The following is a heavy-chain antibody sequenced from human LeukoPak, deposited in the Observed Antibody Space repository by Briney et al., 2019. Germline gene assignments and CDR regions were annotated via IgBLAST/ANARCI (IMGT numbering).Heavy chain of an antibody. Sequence: GASLRLSCSASGLTLSGYWMHWVRQIPGKGLVWVSRIDSDGSGTSYADSVKGRFTISRDDVKNMLYLQMNSLRVEDTGLYYCSTVEHFWGQGTLVTVSS. CDR1: GLTLSGYW. D-gene: IGHD1/OR15-1a*01. CDR3: STVEHF. CDR2: IDSDGSGT. V-gene: IGHV3-74*01. J-gene: IGHJ4*02.